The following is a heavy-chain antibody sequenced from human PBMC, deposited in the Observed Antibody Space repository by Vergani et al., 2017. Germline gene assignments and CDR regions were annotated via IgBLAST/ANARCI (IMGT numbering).Heavy chain of an antibody. D-gene: IGHD1-20*01. Sequence: EVQLLESGGDLVQPGGSLRLSCTASGFIFSTYAMSWVRQAPGKGLEWVSCISASGAPTYYEDYVKGRVTSSRDNSKNTLYLQMNSLRVEDTAVYYCARAYGMYDWFDYWGQRTLVTVSS. J-gene: IGHJ4*01. CDR2: ISASGAPT. CDR3: ARAYGMYDWFDY. V-gene: IGHV3-23*01. CDR1: GFIFSTYA.